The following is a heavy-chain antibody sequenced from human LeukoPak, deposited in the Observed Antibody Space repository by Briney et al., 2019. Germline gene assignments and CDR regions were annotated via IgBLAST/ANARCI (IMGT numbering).Heavy chain of an antibody. D-gene: IGHD1-14*01. J-gene: IGHJ5*02. V-gene: IGHV4-59*01. CDR3: AKGGPEASAGLTWFDP. CDR2: IYYSGST. CDR1: GGSISSYY. Sequence: SETLSLTCTVSGGSISSYYWSWIRQPPGKGLEWIGYIYYSGSTNYNPSLKSRVTISVDTSKNQFSLKLNYVTAADTAVYYCAKGGPEASAGLTWFDPWGQGTLVTVSS.